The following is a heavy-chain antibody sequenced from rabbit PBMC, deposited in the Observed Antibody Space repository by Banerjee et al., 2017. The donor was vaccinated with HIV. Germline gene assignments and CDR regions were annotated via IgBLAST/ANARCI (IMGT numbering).Heavy chain of an antibody. CDR2: INTYSGNG. CDR3: ARRYPGYGYAACYFNL. CDR1: GFSFSNKYV. J-gene: IGHJ4*01. D-gene: IGHD6-1*01. V-gene: IGHV1S45*01. Sequence: QEQLEESGGGLVKPEGSLTLTCTASGFSFSNKYVMCWVRQAPGKGLEWIACINTYSGNGVYASWAKGRFTISKTSSTTVTLQLNSLTAADTATYFCARRYPGYGYAACYFNLWGQGTLVTVS.